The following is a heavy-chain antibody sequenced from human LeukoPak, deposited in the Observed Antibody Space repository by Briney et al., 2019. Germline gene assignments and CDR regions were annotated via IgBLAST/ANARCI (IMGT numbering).Heavy chain of an antibody. CDR1: GFTFSSYE. J-gene: IGHJ6*04. Sequence: GGSLRLSCAASGFTFSSYEMVRQAPGKGLEWVSYISSSGSTIYYADSVKGRFTISRDNAKNSLYLQMNSLRAEDTAVYYCAELGITMIGGVWGKGTTVTISS. CDR2: ISSSGSTI. V-gene: IGHV3-48*03. CDR3: AELGITMIGGV. D-gene: IGHD3-10*02.